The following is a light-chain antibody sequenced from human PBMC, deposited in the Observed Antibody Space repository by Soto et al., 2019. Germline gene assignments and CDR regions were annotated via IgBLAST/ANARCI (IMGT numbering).Light chain of an antibody. J-gene: IGKJ1*01. V-gene: IGKV1-9*01. CDR1: QNIDMY. CDR2: GAS. Sequence: DIHMTQSPSPLSASVGDTVTITCRASQNIDMYLNWYQQKPGKAPRVLISGASTLQTGVPSRFSGSGSGTEFTLTISSLQPEDFATYYCQELNSYPRTFGQGTKVDIK. CDR3: QELNSYPRT.